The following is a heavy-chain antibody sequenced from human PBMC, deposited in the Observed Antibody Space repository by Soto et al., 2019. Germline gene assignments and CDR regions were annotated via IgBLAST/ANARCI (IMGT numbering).Heavy chain of an antibody. Sequence: ASVKVSCKASGYTFTGYYMHWVRQAPGQGLEWMGWINPNSGGTNYAQKFQGWVTMTRDTSISTAYMELSRLRSDDTAVYYCARDLFKYYGSGSPTMDYYYGMDVWGQGTTVTVSS. D-gene: IGHD3-10*01. J-gene: IGHJ6*02. V-gene: IGHV1-2*04. CDR2: INPNSGGT. CDR3: ARDLFKYYGSGSPTMDYYYGMDV. CDR1: GYTFTGYY.